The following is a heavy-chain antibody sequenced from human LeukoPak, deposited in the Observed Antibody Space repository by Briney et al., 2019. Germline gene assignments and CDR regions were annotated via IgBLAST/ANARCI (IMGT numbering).Heavy chain of an antibody. CDR2: ISSSSGSI. Sequence: GGSLRLSCAASGFTFSSYSMDWVRQAPGKGLEWVSFISSSSGSIYYADSVKGRITISRDNAKNSLYLQMNSLRAEDTAVYYCARSIVPDGTSPFDYWGQGTLVTVSS. J-gene: IGHJ4*02. D-gene: IGHD6-13*01. CDR1: GFTFSSYS. V-gene: IGHV3-48*04. CDR3: ARSIVPDGTSPFDY.